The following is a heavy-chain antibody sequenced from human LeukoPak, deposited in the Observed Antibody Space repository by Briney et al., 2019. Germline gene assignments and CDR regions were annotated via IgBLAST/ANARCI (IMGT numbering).Heavy chain of an antibody. Sequence: ASVKVSCKASGYTFTSYDFNWVRQATGQGLEWMGWMNPNSGNTDYAQKFQGRVTMTRNTSISTAYMELSSLRSENAGVYYCARGRIAAAGTNYWGQGTLVTVSS. D-gene: IGHD6-13*01. V-gene: IGHV1-8*01. CDR1: GYTFTSYD. CDR3: ARGRIAAAGTNY. J-gene: IGHJ4*02. CDR2: MNPNSGNT.